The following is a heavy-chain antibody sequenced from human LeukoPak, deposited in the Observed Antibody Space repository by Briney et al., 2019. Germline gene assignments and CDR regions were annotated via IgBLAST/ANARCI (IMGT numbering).Heavy chain of an antibody. J-gene: IGHJ6*02. V-gene: IGHV4-34*01. D-gene: IGHD2-2*02. CDR3: ARGGYCSNTSCYRSYYYGMDV. CDR2: INHSGST. CDR1: GGSFSSYY. Sequence: PSETLTLTCAVSGGSFSSYYWSWIRQPPGKGLEWIGEINHSGSTNYNPSLKSRVTISVDTSKNQFSLKLSSVTAADTAVYYCARGGYCSNTSCYRSYYYGMDVWGQGTTVTVSS.